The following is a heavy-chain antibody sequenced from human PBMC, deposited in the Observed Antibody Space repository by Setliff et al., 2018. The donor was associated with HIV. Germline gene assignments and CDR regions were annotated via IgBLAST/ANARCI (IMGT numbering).Heavy chain of an antibody. J-gene: IGHJ1*01. D-gene: IGHD3-3*01. V-gene: IGHV1-69*13. CDR3: ARGAGNPHWYYDTWCGPSSGYFQH. CDR2: IIPIFGTA. Sequence: SVKVSCKASGGTFSSYAISWVRQAPGQGLEWMGGIIPIFGTANYAQKFQGRVTITADESTSTAYMELSSLRSEDTAVYYCARGAGNPHWYYDTWCGPSSGYFQHWGQGTQVTVSS. CDR1: GGTFSSYA.